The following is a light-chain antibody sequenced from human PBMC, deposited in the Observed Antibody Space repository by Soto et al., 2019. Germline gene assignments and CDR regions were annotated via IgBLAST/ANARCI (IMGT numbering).Light chain of an antibody. CDR1: QTINNN. CDR2: SSS. CDR3: QQTYITPST. J-gene: IGKJ5*01. V-gene: IGKV1-39*01. Sequence: DIEMTQSPSSLSASVGDRVTLYCRTSQTINNNLNWYQQRPGKAPKLLIYSSSSWLSGVPPRFSGSGSGTDFSLTISSLQPEYFETYFCQQTYITPSTFGQGTRLDIK.